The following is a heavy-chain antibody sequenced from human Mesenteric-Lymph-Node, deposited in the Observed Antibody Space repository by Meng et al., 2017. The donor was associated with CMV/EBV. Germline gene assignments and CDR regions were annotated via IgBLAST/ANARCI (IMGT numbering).Heavy chain of an antibody. Sequence: GESLKISCAASGFTFSSYSMNWVRQAPGKGLEWVSSISSSSSYIYYADSVKGRFTISRDNAKNTLYLQMNSLRVEDTAVYYCARGAGGFDQWGQGALVTVSS. J-gene: IGHJ4*02. V-gene: IGHV3-21*06. CDR3: ARGAGGFDQ. CDR2: ISSSSSYI. CDR1: GFTFSSYS. D-gene: IGHD3-10*01.